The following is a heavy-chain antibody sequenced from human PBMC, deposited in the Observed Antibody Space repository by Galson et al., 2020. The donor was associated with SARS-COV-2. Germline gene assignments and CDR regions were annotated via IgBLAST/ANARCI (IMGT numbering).Heavy chain of an antibody. V-gene: IGHV3-48*04. CDR1: GFTFSSYT. CDR3: ARERLEY. J-gene: IGHJ4*02. Sequence: GGSLRISCAASGFTFSSYTMNWVRHAPLNVLDLVAYIRSSSGTIYDADSVKGRFTIYTDNAKNSLYLQLNSLRVEDTAVYYRARERLEYWGQGTLVIVSS. CDR2: IRSSSGTI. D-gene: IGHD1-1*01.